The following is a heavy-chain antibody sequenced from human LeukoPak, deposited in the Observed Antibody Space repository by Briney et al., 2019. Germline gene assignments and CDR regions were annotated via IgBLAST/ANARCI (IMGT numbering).Heavy chain of an antibody. CDR3: TKEGRASGSSFSGWFDP. J-gene: IGHJ5*02. Sequence: GGSLRLSCEASGFTFRTYGMHWVRQAPGKGLEWVAVISYAGTVTYYADSVKGRFTISRDNSNNVLYLQMNSLRAEDAAVYYCTKEGRASGSSFSGWFDPWGQGTLVTVSS. CDR1: GFTFRTYG. CDR2: ISYAGTVT. V-gene: IGHV3-30*18. D-gene: IGHD3-10*01.